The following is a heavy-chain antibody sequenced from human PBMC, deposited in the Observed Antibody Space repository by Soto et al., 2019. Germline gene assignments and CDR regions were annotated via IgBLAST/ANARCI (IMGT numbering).Heavy chain of an antibody. CDR3: ARGVRGYSYGYSDWFDP. Sequence: SVKVSCKASGGTFSSYAISWVRQAPGQGLEWMGGIIPIFGTANYAQKFQGRVPITADESTSTAYMELSSLRSEDTAVYYCARGVRGYSYGYSDWFDPWGQGTLVTVS. CDR2: IIPIFGTA. CDR1: GGTFSSYA. D-gene: IGHD5-18*01. J-gene: IGHJ5*02. V-gene: IGHV1-69*13.